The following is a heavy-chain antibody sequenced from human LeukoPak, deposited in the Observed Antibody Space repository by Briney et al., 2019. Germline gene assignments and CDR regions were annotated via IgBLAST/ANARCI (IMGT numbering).Heavy chain of an antibody. D-gene: IGHD5-18*01. J-gene: IGHJ4*02. CDR3: ARDGLHTAHFDY. CDR1: GFTFSTYT. CDR2: VSDSSDI. Sequence: PAGTLRLSCAASGFTFSTYTMNWVRQAPGKGLEGVSTVSDSSDIHYSDSVKSRFTISVDTTRNSLYLQMNSLRDEDTADYCCARDGLHTAHFDYWGQGTLVTVSS. V-gene: IGHV3-69-1*02.